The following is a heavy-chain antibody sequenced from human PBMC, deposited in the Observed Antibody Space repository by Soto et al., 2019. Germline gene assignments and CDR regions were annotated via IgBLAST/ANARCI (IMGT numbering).Heavy chain of an antibody. J-gene: IGHJ4*02. CDR2: IDPSDSQT. Sequence: PGESLKISCKGSGYSFAVYWITWVRQKPGKGLEWMGRIDPSDSQTYYSPSFRGHVTISATKSITTVFLQWSSLRASDTAMYYRARQIYDSDTGPNFQYYFDSWGQGTPVTVSS. D-gene: IGHD3-22*01. V-gene: IGHV5-10-1*01. CDR1: GYSFAVYW. CDR3: ARQIYDSDTGPNFQYYFDS.